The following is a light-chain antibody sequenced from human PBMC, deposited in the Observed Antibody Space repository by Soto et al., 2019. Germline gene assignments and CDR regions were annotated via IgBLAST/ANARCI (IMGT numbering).Light chain of an antibody. CDR1: QSVSSN. Sequence: EIVMTHSPATLSVSALERARLSCMAVQSVSSNLAWYQQKPGQAPRLLIYGASTRATGIPARFSGSGSGTEFTLTISSLQSEDFAVYYCQQYNNWPPWTFGQGTKVDTK. V-gene: IGKV3-15*01. J-gene: IGKJ1*01. CDR2: GAS. CDR3: QQYNNWPPWT.